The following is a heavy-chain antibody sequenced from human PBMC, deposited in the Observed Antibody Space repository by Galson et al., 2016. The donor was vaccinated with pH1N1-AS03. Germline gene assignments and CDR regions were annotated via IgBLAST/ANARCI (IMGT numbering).Heavy chain of an antibody. Sequence: QSGAEVTKPGESLMISCKASGFRFTTYWIAWVRQLPGKGLEWMGFIYPGDSDTKYSPSFQGQVTISADKSISTAYLRRNSLKASDTAMYYCARGDGYNYYFGYWGQGTLVTVSS. D-gene: IGHD5-24*01. J-gene: IGHJ4*02. V-gene: IGHV5-51*03. CDR1: GFRFTTYW. CDR2: IYPGDSDT. CDR3: ARGDGYNYYFGY.